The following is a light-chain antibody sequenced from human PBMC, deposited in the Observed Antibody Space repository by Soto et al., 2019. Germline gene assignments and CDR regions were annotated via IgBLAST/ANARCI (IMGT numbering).Light chain of an antibody. Sequence: EIVLTQSPATLSLSPGERATLSCRASESVSSYLAWYQQKPGQAPRLLIYDTSKRATGIPARFSGSGSGTDFTLTISSLEPEDFAVYYCQQRTNWPRSFTFGPGTKVDIK. CDR2: DTS. CDR3: QQRTNWPRSFT. CDR1: ESVSSY. J-gene: IGKJ3*01. V-gene: IGKV3-11*01.